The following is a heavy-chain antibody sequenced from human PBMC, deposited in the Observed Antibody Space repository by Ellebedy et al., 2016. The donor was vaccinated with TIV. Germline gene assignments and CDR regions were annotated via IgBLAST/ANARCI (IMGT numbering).Heavy chain of an antibody. Sequence: PGGSLRLSCAASGFTFRSYAMHWVRQAPGKGLEWMAVISYDGNSKYYADSVKGRFTISRDNSKNTLYLQMNSLRAEDTAVYFCARDPGLLWLGKPTYYYYMDVWGKGTTVTVSS. V-gene: IGHV3-30*04. CDR3: ARDPGLLWLGKPTYYYYMDV. CDR2: ISYDGNSK. D-gene: IGHD3-10*01. J-gene: IGHJ6*03. CDR1: GFTFRSYA.